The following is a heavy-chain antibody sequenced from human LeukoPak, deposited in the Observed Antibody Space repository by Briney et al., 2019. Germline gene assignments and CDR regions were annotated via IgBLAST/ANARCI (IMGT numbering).Heavy chain of an antibody. CDR1: GVSVSSNY. CDR3: ARWALKSAFDL. V-gene: IGHV4-59*02. CDR2: MYHTGSG. Sequence: PSETLSLTCTVSGVSVSSNYWSWIRQAPGKGLEWIGYMYHTGSGNYNPSLKSRVTISVDTSKNQFSLDGNSVTVADSAVYYCARWALKSAFDLWGQGTTVTVAS. J-gene: IGHJ3*01.